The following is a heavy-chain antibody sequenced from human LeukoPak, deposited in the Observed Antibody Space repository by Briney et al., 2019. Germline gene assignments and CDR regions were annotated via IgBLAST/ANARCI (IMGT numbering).Heavy chain of an antibody. V-gene: IGHV1-18*01. Sequence: EASVKVSCKASGYTFTSYGISWVRQAPGQGLEWMGWISAYNGNTNYAQKLQGRVTMTTDTSTSTAYMELRSLRSDDTAVYYCARVRITMIVVVILDAFDIWGQGTMVTVSS. CDR2: ISAYNGNT. D-gene: IGHD3-22*01. CDR3: ARVRITMIVVVILDAFDI. CDR1: GYTFTSYG. J-gene: IGHJ3*02.